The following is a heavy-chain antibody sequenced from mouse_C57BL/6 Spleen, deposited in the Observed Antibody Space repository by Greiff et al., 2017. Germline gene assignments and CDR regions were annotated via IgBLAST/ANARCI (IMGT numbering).Heavy chain of an antibody. CDR2: ISYSGST. CDR1: GDSITSGY. J-gene: IGHJ4*01. CDR3: ARYDGYYYYAMDY. V-gene: IGHV3-8*02. D-gene: IGHD2-3*01. Sequence: EVKLMESGPSLVKPSQTLSLTCSVTGDSITSGYWNWIRKFPGNKLEYMGYISYSGSTYYNPSLKSRISITRDTSKNQYYLQLNSVTTEDPATYYCARYDGYYYYAMDYWGQGTSVTVSS.